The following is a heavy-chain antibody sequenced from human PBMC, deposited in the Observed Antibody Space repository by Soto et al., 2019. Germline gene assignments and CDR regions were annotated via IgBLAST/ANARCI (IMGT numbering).Heavy chain of an antibody. J-gene: IGHJ4*02. CDR3: ARGTYYCDSSGYYPPFDY. CDR2: IYYSGST. V-gene: IGHV4-31*03. Sequence: SETLSLTCTVSGGSISSGGYYWSWIRQHPGKGLEWIGYIYYSGSTYYNPSLKSRVTISVDTSKNQFSLKLSSVTAADTAVYYCARGTYYCDSSGYYPPFDYWGQGTLVTVSS. CDR1: GGSISSGGYY. D-gene: IGHD3-22*01.